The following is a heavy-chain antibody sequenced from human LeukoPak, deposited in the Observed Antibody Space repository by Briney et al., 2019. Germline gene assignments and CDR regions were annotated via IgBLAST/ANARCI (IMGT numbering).Heavy chain of an antibody. V-gene: IGHV4-39*01. CDR3: ARSGDYYDSAGYYRLFDY. CDR2: IYYSGST. Sequence: SETLSLTCTVSGGSISSTSYYWGWIRQPPGKGLEWIVTIYYSGSTYYNPSLKSRVTVSVDTSKNQFSLKVSSVTAADTAVYYCARSGDYYDSAGYYRLFDYWGQGSLVTVSS. CDR1: GGSISSTSYY. D-gene: IGHD3-22*01. J-gene: IGHJ4*02.